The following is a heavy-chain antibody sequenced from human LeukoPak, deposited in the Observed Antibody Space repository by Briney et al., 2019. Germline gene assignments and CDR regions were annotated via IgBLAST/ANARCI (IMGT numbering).Heavy chain of an antibody. CDR2: ISGSGGST. CDR3: ARGFSSGWYPDAFDI. CDR1: GFTFSSYA. V-gene: IGHV3-23*01. Sequence: GGSLRLSCAASGFTFSSYAMSWVRQAPGKGLEWVSAISGSGGSTYYADSVKGRFTISRDNSKNTLYLQMNSLRAEDTAVYCCARGFSSGWYPDAFDIWGQGTMVTVSS. J-gene: IGHJ3*02. D-gene: IGHD6-19*01.